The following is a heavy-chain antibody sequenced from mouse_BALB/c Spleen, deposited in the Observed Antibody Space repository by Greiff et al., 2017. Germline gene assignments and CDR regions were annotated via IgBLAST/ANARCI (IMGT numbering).Heavy chain of an antibody. CDR1: GFSLTSYG. CDR3: ARLYGYDGGAAMDY. D-gene: IGHD2-2*01. V-gene: IGHV2-9*02. J-gene: IGHJ4*01. Sequence: VQGVESGPGLVAPSQSLSITCTVSGFSLTSYGVHWVRQPPGKGLEWLGVIWAGGSTNYNSALMSRLSISKDNSKSQVFLKMNSLQTDDTAMYYCARLYGYDGGAAMDYWGQGTSVTVSS. CDR2: IWAGGST.